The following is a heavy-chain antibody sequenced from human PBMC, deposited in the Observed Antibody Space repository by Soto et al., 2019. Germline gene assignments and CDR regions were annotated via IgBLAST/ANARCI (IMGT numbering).Heavy chain of an antibody. CDR2: ISSSSSYI. CDR1: GFTFSSYS. Sequence: PGGSLRLSCAASGFTFSSYSMNWVRQAPGKGLEWVSSISSSSSYIYYADSVKGRFTISRDNAKNSLYLQMNSLRAEDTAVYYCARVFGVYDFGSGPNRFDPWGQGTLVTVSS. CDR3: ARVFGVYDFGSGPNRFDP. D-gene: IGHD3-3*01. J-gene: IGHJ5*02. V-gene: IGHV3-21*01.